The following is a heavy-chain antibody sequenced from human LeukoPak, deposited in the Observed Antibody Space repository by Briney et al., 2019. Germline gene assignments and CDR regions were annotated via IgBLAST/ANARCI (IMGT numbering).Heavy chain of an antibody. CDR3: ARGVHIAAAQYGY. Sequence: SETLSLTCTVSGGSISSYYWSWIRQPPGKGLEWIGYIYYSGTTNYNPPLKSRVTISVDTSKNQFSLKLSSVTAADTAVYYCARGVHIAAAQYGYWGQGTLVTVSS. D-gene: IGHD6-13*01. CDR1: GGSISSYY. J-gene: IGHJ4*02. CDR2: IYYSGTT. V-gene: IGHV4-59*01.